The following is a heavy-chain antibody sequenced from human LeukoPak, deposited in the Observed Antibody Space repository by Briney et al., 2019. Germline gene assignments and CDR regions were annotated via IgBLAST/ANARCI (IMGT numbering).Heavy chain of an antibody. J-gene: IGHJ4*02. D-gene: IGHD1-1*01. CDR1: GFTFSSHW. Sequence: PGGSLRLSCAASGFTFSSHWMHWVGQAPGKGLVWVSRISSDGSSTSYADSVKGRFTISRDNAKNTLYLQMNSLRAEDTDVYYCASGNWNDRYYFDYWGQGTLVTVSS. V-gene: IGHV3-74*01. CDR2: ISSDGSST. CDR3: ASGNWNDRYYFDY.